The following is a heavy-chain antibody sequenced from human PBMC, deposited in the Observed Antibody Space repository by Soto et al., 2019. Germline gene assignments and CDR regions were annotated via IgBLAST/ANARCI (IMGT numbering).Heavy chain of an antibody. D-gene: IGHD6-19*01. J-gene: IGHJ5*02. Sequence: QVPLHESGPGLVKPSETLSLTCTVSGDPITNYYWGWIRVPPGKGLQWIGSLQYTASSHHTPSPQRPLTISLHSSMNQFSLNLASVTAADTAVYYCASVFHGGTAVAGVRFDPWCQGVLVTVSS. CDR1: GDPITNYY. CDR2: LQYTASS. CDR3: ASVFHGGTAVAGVRFDP. V-gene: IGHV4-59*01.